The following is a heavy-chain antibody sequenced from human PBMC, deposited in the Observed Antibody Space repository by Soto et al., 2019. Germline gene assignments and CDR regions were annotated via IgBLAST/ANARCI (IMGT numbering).Heavy chain of an antibody. CDR3: AELQAGGNY. J-gene: IGHJ4*02. D-gene: IGHD2-15*01. V-gene: IGHV3-30*18. CDR2: ISYDGSNK. Sequence: QVQLVESGGGVVQPGRSLRLSCVASGFTFSSYGMHWVRQAPGKGLEWVAVISYDGSNKYYADSVKGRFTISRDNSKNTLYLQMNSLRAEDTAVYYCAELQAGGNYWGQGTLVTVSS. CDR1: GFTFSSYG.